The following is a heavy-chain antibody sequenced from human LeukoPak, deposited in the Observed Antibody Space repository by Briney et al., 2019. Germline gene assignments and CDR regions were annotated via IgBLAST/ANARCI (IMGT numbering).Heavy chain of an antibody. CDR1: EYTFTSYD. Sequence: ASVEVSCKASEYTFTSYDINWVRQATGQGLEWMGCMNPNSGNTGYAQKFQGRVTITRNTSINTAYMELSSLKTEDTAVYYCAKDYMTTVKGCGYWGQGTLVTVSS. J-gene: IGHJ4*02. CDR2: MNPNSGNT. V-gene: IGHV1-8*03. CDR3: AKDYMTTVKGCGY. D-gene: IGHD4-17*01.